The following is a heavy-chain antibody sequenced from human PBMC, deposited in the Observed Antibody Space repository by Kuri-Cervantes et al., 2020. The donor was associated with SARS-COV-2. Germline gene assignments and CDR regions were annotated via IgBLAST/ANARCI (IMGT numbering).Heavy chain of an antibody. J-gene: IGHJ4*02. CDR1: GLTFDDYA. CDR3: ARAGRWELLLGRLAYFDY. V-gene: IGHV3-9*01. D-gene: IGHD1-26*01. Sequence: LSLTCAASGLTFDDYAMHWVRQAPGKGLEWVSGISWNSGSIGYADSVKGRFTISRDNAKNSLYLQMNSLRAEDTAVYYCARAGRWELLLGRLAYFDYWGQGTLVTVSS. CDR2: ISWNSGSI.